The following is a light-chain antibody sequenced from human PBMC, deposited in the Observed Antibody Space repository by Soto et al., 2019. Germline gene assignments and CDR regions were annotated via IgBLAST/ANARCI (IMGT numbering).Light chain of an antibody. J-gene: IGKJ4*01. CDR3: QQRSNWPSLT. CDR1: QSVSNNY. CDR2: GAS. V-gene: IGKV3-11*01. Sequence: EIVMTQSPATLSVSPGERATLSCRASQSVSNNYLAWYQQKPGQAPRLLIYGASNRATGIPARFSGSGSETDFTLTISSLEPEDSAVYYCQQRSNWPSLTFGGGTKVDIK.